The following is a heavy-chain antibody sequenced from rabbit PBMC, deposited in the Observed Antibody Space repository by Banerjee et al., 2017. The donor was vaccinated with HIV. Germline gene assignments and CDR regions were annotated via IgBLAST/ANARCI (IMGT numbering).Heavy chain of an antibody. Sequence: QEQLEESGGGLVKPEGSLTLTCKASGFDLSSGYDMCWVRQAPGKGLEWIGCIYTANGVTYYASWVISRFTITKISSTTVTLQMTSLTGADTATYFCAGAPHAGAGYGFGYFRLWGPGTLVTVS. V-gene: IGHV1S45*01. CDR2: IYTANGVT. J-gene: IGHJ4*01. D-gene: IGHD6-1*01. CDR1: GFDLSSGYD. CDR3: AGAPHAGAGYGFGYFRL.